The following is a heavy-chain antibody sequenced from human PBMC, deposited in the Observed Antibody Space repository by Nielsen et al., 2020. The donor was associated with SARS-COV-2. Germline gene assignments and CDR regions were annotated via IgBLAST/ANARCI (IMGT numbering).Heavy chain of an antibody. CDR3: AGSYSDYPGY. CDR1: GGSFSGYY. V-gene: IGHV4-34*01. Sequence: SETLSLTCAVYGGSFSGYYWSWIRQPPGKGLEWIGEINHSGSTNYNPSLKSRVTISVDTSKNQFSLKLSSVTAADTAVYYCAGSYSDYPGYWGQGTLVTVSS. CDR2: INHSGST. J-gene: IGHJ4*02. D-gene: IGHD1-26*01.